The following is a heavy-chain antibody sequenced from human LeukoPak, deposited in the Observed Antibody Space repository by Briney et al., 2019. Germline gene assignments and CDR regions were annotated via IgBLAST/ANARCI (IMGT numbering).Heavy chain of an antibody. CDR2: INPNSGGT. CDR1: GYTFTGYY. D-gene: IGHD3-3*01. V-gene: IGHV1-2*02. J-gene: IGHJ5*02. CDR3: ARGVGVLRFLEWSAYFDP. Sequence: ASVKVSCKASGYTFTGYYMHWVRQAPGQGLEWMGWINPNSGGTNYAQKFQGRVTMTRDTSISTAYMELSRLRSDDTAVYYCARGVGVLRFLEWSAYFDPWGQGTLVTVSS.